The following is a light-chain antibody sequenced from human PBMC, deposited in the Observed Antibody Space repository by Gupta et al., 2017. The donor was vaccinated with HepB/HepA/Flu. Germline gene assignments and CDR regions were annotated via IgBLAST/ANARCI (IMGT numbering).Light chain of an antibody. J-gene: IGLJ3*02. CDR3: KSYEGSNNHWV. CDR1: SSDVGGYNY. V-gene: IGLV2-8*01. CDR2: DVS. Sequence: QSALTQPPSASGSPGQSVTISCTGTSSDVGGYNYVSWSQQHPGKAPKLMMYDVSKRPSGVPERFSGSKSGTTASLTIXGXQAEDEXDYYCKSYEGSNNHWVFGGGTKLTVL.